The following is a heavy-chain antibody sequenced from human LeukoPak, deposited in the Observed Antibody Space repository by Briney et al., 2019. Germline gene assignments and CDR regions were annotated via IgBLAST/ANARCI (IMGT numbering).Heavy chain of an antibody. CDR2: IYSGGNT. D-gene: IGHD6-19*01. J-gene: IGHJ4*02. CDR1: GFTVGNNH. Sequence: GGSLRLSCAASGFTVGNNHMNWVRQAPGKGLEWVSLIYSGGNTQYADSVKGRFIIFRDSSNNTLYLQMNSLRVEDTAVYYCATRAVAAPYWGQGTLVTVSS. V-gene: IGHV3-66*01. CDR3: ATRAVAAPY.